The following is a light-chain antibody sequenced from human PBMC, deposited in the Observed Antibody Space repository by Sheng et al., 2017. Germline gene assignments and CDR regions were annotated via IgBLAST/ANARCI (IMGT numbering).Light chain of an antibody. CDR3: SSYTRSGTRV. CDR2: AVS. CDR1: SSDFGGYNY. J-gene: IGLJ1*01. V-gene: IGLV2-14*01. Sequence: QSALTQPASVSGSPGQSITISCTGTSSDFGGYNYVSWYQQHPGKAPKLMIYAVSNRPSGVSNRFSGSQSGNTASLTISGLQAEDEADYYCSSYTRSGTRVFGTGTKVTVL.